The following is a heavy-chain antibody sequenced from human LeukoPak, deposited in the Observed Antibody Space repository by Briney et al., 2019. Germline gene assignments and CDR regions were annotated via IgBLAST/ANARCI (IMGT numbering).Heavy chain of an antibody. CDR2: ITTGGGST. CDR1: GFTFSSYA. J-gene: IGHJ4*02. CDR3: AKALSGTLAGNFDY. Sequence: GGSLRLSCAASGFTFSSYAMTWVRQAPGKGLEWVSTITTGGGSTYFADSVKGRFTISRDNSKNTLYLQMNSLRAEDTAVYYCAKALSGTLAGNFDYWGQGTLVTVSS. D-gene: IGHD1-1*01. V-gene: IGHV3-23*01.